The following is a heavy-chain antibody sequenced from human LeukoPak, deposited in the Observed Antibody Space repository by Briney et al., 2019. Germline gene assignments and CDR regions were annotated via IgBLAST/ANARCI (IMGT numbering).Heavy chain of an antibody. D-gene: IGHD2-15*01. CDR1: GFTVSSNY. V-gene: IGHV3-53*01. J-gene: IGHJ4*02. CDR3: ASLPYSAPFCFDY. CDR2: IYSGGNT. Sequence: GASLRLSCAASGFTVSSNYMSWVRQAPGKGLEWVSVIYSGGNTYNADSVKGRFTISRDNSKNTLYLQMNSLRAEDTAVYYCASLPYSAPFCFDYWGQGTLVTV.